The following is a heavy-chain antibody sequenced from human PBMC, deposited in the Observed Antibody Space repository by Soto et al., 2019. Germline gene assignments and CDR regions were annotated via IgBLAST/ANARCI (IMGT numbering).Heavy chain of an antibody. V-gene: IGHV1-18*01. J-gene: IGHJ6*02. CDR3: ARVDSSSWYGVTTYYYYGMDV. D-gene: IGHD6-13*01. CDR1: GYTFTRYG. Sequence: GASLKVSCKASGYTFTRYGIRWVRQAPGPGLEWMGWISAYNGNTNYAQKLQGRVTMTTDTSTSTAYMELRSLRSDDTAVYYCARVDSSSWYGVTTYYYYGMDVWGQGTTVTVSS. CDR2: ISAYNGNT.